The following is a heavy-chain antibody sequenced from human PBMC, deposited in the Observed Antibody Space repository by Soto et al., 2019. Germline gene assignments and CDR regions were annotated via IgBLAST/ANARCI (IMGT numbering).Heavy chain of an antibody. D-gene: IGHD1-26*01. CDR1: GFTFSSYG. Sequence: QVQLVESGGGVVQPGRSLRLSCAASGFTFSSYGMHWVRQAPGKGLEWVAVISYDGSNKYYADSVKGRFTISRDNSKNTLYLQMISLRAEDTAVYYCAKRAYSGSYLDYWGQGTLVTVSS. J-gene: IGHJ4*02. V-gene: IGHV3-30*18. CDR3: AKRAYSGSYLDY. CDR2: ISYDGSNK.